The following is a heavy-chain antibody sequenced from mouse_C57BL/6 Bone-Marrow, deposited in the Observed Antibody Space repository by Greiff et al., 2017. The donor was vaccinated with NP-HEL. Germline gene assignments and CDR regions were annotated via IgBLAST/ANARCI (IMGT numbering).Heavy chain of an antibody. CDR1: GFTFSSYG. D-gene: IGHD2-4*01. V-gene: IGHV5-6*01. Sequence: EVMLVESGGDLVKPGGSLKLSCAASGFTFSSYGMSWVRQTPDKRLEWVATISSGGSYTYYPDSVKGRFTISRDNAKNTLYLQMSSLKSEDTAMYYCASLFYYDYDGWYFDVWGTGTTVTVSS. J-gene: IGHJ1*03. CDR3: ASLFYYDYDGWYFDV. CDR2: ISSGGSYT.